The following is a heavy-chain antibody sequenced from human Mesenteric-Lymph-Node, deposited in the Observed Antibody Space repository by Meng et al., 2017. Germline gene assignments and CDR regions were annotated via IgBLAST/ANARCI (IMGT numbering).Heavy chain of an antibody. CDR2: ISGSGGST. Sequence: GGSLRLSCAASGFTFSSYAMSWVRQAPGKGLEWVSAISGSGGSTYYADPVKGRFTISRDNSKNTLYLQMNSLMAEDTAVYYCAKEASGYRHFEGYFDYWGQGTLVTVSS. V-gene: IGHV3-23*01. J-gene: IGHJ4*02. CDR1: GFTFSSYA. CDR3: AKEASGYRHFEGYFDY. D-gene: IGHD3-16*02.